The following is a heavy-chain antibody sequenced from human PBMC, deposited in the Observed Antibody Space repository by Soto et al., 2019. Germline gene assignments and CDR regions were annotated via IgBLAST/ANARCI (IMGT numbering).Heavy chain of an antibody. CDR1: GGTFSSYA. CDR2: IIPIFGTA. CDR3: ARAPQGEPEDYYYYYGMDV. D-gene: IGHD1-1*01. Sequence: VQLVQSGAEVKKPGSSVKVSCKASGGTFSSYAISWVRQAPGQGLEWMGGIIPIFGTANYAQKFQGRVTITADESTSTAYMELSSLRSEDTAVYYCARAPQGEPEDYYYYYGMDVWGQGTKVTVSS. J-gene: IGHJ6*02. V-gene: IGHV1-69*01.